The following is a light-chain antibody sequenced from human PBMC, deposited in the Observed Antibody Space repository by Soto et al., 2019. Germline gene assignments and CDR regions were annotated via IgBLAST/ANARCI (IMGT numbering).Light chain of an antibody. CDR1: SSDIGDRDY. CDR2: EVT. V-gene: IGLV2-14*01. CDR3: SSYTTTTTK. J-gene: IGLJ2*01. Sequence: QSALTQPAFVSGSPGQSITISCTGTSSDIGDRDYVSWHQQYPGKAPKVVIYEVTNRPSGVSNRFSGSKSGNTAFLTISGLQADDEADYYCSSYTTTTTKFGGGTQLTVL.